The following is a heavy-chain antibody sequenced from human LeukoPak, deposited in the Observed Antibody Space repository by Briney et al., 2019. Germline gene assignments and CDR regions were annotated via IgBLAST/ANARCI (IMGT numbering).Heavy chain of an antibody. J-gene: IGHJ3*02. Sequence: GGSLRLSCAASGFTFSSYAMLWVRQAPGKGLEWVAVISYDGSNKYYADSVKGRFTISRDNSKNTLYLQMNSLRAEDTAVYYCARDGVSGWNAFDIWGQGTMVTVSS. CDR1: GFTFSSYA. CDR3: ARDGVSGWNAFDI. D-gene: IGHD6-19*01. V-gene: IGHV3-30-3*01. CDR2: ISYDGSNK.